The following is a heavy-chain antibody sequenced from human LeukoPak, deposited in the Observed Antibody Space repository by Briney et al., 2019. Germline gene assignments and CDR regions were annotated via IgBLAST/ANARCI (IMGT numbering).Heavy chain of an antibody. J-gene: IGHJ4*02. CDR2: INHSGST. V-gene: IGHV4-34*01. Sequence: SETLSLTCAVCGGSFSGYYWSWIRQPPGKGLEWIGEINHSGSTNYNPSLKSRVTISVDTSKNQFSLKLSSVTAADTAVYYCASGYCSGGSCLDYWGQGTLVTVSS. D-gene: IGHD2-15*01. CDR1: GGSFSGYY. CDR3: ASGYCSGGSCLDY.